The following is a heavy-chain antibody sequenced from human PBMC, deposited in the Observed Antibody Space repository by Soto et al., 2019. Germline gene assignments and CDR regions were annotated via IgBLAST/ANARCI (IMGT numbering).Heavy chain of an antibody. CDR2: IDWDDDK. J-gene: IGHJ4*02. Sequence: FGATLANPTRGLILMCTFSGFSLSASGVCVSWIRRPPGKPLEGLARIDWDDDKYYSTSLKTRLTISKDTSKTQAVLTMTNMDPVDTATYFSARISHYGDHVVFDSWGQGTLGTVSS. CDR1: GFSLSASGVC. V-gene: IGHV2-70*11. CDR3: ARISHYGDHVVFDS. D-gene: IGHD4-17*01.